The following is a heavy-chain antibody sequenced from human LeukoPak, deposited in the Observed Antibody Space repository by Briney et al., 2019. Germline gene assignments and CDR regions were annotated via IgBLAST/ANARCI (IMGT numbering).Heavy chain of an antibody. J-gene: IGHJ6*04. CDR3: AELGITMIGGV. CDR1: GLTFGSYE. V-gene: IGHV3-48*03. D-gene: IGHD3-10*02. CDR2: ISSSGSTI. Sequence: GGSLRLSCAASGLTFGSYEMNWFRRAPGKGLGWVSYISSSGSTIYYADSVKGRFTISRDNAKNSLYLQMNSLRAEDTAVYYCAELGITMIGGVWGKGTTVTISS.